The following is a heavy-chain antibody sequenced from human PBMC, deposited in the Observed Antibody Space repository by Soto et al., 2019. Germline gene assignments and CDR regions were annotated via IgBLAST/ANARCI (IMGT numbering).Heavy chain of an antibody. V-gene: IGHV4-39*01. CDR2: VYYRGRS. D-gene: IGHD2-8*01. CDR1: GGSVSNSNYY. Sequence: SETLSLTCTVSGGSVSNSNYYWGWIRQSPGKGLEWIGSVYYRGRSYSKSSVKSRVTISVDTSKNQFSLNLNSVTASDTAVDFCVSQRTSVLTQAYFDYWGPGALVTVSS. CDR3: VSQRTSVLTQAYFDY. J-gene: IGHJ4*02.